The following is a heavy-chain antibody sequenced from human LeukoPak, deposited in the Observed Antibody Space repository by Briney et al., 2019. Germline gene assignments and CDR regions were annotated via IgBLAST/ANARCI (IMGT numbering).Heavy chain of an antibody. Sequence: ASVTVSCKVSGYTLTELSMHWLRQAPGKGLEWMGGFDPEDGETIYAQKFQGRVTMTEDTSTDTAYMELSSLRSEDTAVYYCARDLVGATQGTWRAFDIWGQGTMVTVSS. CDR2: FDPEDGET. V-gene: IGHV1-24*01. J-gene: IGHJ3*02. CDR3: ARDLVGATQGTWRAFDI. CDR1: GYTLTELS. D-gene: IGHD1-26*01.